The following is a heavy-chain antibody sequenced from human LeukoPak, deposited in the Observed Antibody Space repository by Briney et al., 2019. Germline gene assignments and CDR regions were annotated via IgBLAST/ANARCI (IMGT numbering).Heavy chain of an antibody. V-gene: IGHV3-21*01. D-gene: IGHD3-10*01. CDR2: ISSRSSYI. J-gene: IGHJ4*02. CDR3: SRPGRSVTQAY. CDR1: GFTFSSYS. Sequence: GGSLRLSCAASGFTFSSYSMNWVRQAPGKGLEWVSSISSRSSYIFYADSVKGRFTISRDNAKKSLFLQMNSLRAEGTAVYYCSRPGRSVTQAYWGQGTLVIVSS.